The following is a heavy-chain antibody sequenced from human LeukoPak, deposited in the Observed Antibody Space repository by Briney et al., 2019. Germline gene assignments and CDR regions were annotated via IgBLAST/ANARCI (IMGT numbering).Heavy chain of an antibody. CDR3: ARVRFGELFDY. Sequence: GGSLRLSCAASGFTFDDYGMSWVRQAPGKGLEWVSIIYSGGSTFYADSVKGRFTISRDNSKNTLYLQMNSLRAEDTAVYYCARVRFGELFDYWGQGTLVTVSS. D-gene: IGHD3-10*01. CDR2: IYSGGST. J-gene: IGHJ4*02. V-gene: IGHV3-53*01. CDR1: GFTFDDYG.